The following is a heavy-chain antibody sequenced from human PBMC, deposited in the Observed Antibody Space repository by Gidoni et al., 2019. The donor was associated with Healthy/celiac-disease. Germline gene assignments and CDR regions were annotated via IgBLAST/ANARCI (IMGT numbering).Heavy chain of an antibody. CDR2: MNPNSGNT. Sequence: QVQLVQSGAEVKKPGASVKVSCKASGYTFTSYDINWVRQATGQGLEWMGWMNPNSGNTGYAQKFQGRVTMTRNTSISTAYMELSSLRSEDTAVYYCARVRGYYGSGSYFTYGMDVWGQGTTVTVSS. CDR1: GYTFTSYD. V-gene: IGHV1-8*01. D-gene: IGHD3-10*01. J-gene: IGHJ6*02. CDR3: ARVRGYYGSGSYFTYGMDV.